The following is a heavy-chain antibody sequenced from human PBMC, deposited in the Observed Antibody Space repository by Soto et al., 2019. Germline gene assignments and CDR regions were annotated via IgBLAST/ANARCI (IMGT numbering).Heavy chain of an antibody. D-gene: IGHD2-8*01. CDR2: INPSGGST. V-gene: IGHV1-46*01. CDR3: ARGRVLYYLHYYYYYGMDV. CDR1: GYTFTSYY. J-gene: IGHJ6*02. Sequence: GASVKVSCKASGYTFTSYYVHWVRQAPGQGLEWMGIINPSGGSTSYAQKFQGRVTMTRDTSTSTVYMELSSLRSEDTAVYYCARGRVLYYLHYYYYYGMDVWGQGTTVTVSS.